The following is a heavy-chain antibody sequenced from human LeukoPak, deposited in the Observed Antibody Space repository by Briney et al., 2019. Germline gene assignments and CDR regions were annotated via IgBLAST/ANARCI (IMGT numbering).Heavy chain of an antibody. D-gene: IGHD3-16*01. J-gene: IGHJ4*02. CDR1: GGSISSSSYY. CDR3: ARSPGGAYFDY. V-gene: IGHV4-39*01. CDR2: IYNSGST. Sequence: PSETLSLTCTVSGGSISSSSYYWGWIRQPPGKGMEWIGNIYNSGSTYYNPSLKSRVTISADRSKNQFSLKLSSVTAADTAVYYCARSPGGAYFDYWGQGTGVTVSS.